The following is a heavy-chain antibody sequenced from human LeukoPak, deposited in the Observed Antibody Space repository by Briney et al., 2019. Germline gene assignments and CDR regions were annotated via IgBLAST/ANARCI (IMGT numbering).Heavy chain of an antibody. CDR1: GGSISSYY. V-gene: IGHV4-59*08. D-gene: IGHD6-13*01. CDR3: ARHDGIAAAVYFDY. J-gene: IGHJ4*02. CDR2: IYYSGST. Sequence: SETLSLTCTVSGGSISSYYWSWIRQPPGKGLEWIGYIYYSGSTNYNPSLKSRVTISVDTSKNQFSLKLSPVTAADTAVYYCARHDGIAAAVYFDYWGQGTLVTVSS.